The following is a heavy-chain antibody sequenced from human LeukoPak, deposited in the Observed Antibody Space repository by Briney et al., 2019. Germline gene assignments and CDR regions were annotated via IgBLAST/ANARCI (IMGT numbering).Heavy chain of an antibody. Sequence: PSETLSLTCTVSGGSISSSSYYWGRIRQPPGKGLEWIGSIYYSVCTYDHPSLKSRVTISVDTSNTQFSLKLSSVSAADTAVYYCARHVTVGSSWHLAPVTPFDYWGQGTLVTVSS. CDR1: GGSISSSSYY. D-gene: IGHD6-13*01. V-gene: IGHV4-39*01. CDR2: IYYSVCT. J-gene: IGHJ4*02. CDR3: ARHVTVGSSWHLAPVTPFDY.